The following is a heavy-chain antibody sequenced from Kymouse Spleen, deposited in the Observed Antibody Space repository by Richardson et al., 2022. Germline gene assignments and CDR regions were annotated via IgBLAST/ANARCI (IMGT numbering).Heavy chain of an antibody. V-gene: IGHV3-15*01. D-gene: IGHD3-9*01. Sequence: EVQLVESGGGLVKPGGSLRLSCAASGFTFSNAWMSWVRQAPGKGLEWVGRIKSKTDGGTTDYAAPVKGRFTISRDDSKNTLYLQMNSLKTEDTAVYYCTTDGLRYFEDYYYYGMDVWGQGTTVTVSS. J-gene: IGHJ6*02. CDR1: GFTFSNAW. CDR2: IKSKTDGGTT. CDR3: TTDGLRYFEDYYYYGMDV.